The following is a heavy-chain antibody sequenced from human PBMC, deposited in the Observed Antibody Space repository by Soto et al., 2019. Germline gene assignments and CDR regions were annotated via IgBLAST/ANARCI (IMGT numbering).Heavy chain of an antibody. J-gene: IGHJ4*02. Sequence: QVQLHESGPGLVKPSETLSLTCTVSGGSISSYYWSWIRQPPGKGLEWIGYIYNSGSTNFNPSLKSRVSISVDTSKNQFSLKLSSVTAADTAVYYCARARGGYFDYWGQGTLVTVSS. V-gene: IGHV4-59*08. CDR3: ARARGGYFDY. CDR1: GGSISSYY. CDR2: IYNSGST.